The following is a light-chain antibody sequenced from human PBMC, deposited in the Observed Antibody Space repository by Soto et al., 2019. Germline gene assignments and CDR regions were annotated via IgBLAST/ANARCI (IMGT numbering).Light chain of an antibody. V-gene: IGKV3-20*01. J-gene: IGKJ3*01. Sequence: EIVLTQSPGTLSLSPGDRATLSCRAGQNISTNYLVWYQQKPGQPPRLLIYDASSRATGVPDRFSGGGSGTDFTLTVNRVEPEDFAMYYCQQYATSSFTFGPGTKVDIK. CDR1: QNISTNY. CDR3: QQYATSSFT. CDR2: DAS.